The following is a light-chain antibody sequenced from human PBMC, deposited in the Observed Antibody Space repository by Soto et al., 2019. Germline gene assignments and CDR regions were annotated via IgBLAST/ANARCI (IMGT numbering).Light chain of an antibody. J-gene: IGKJ1*01. V-gene: IGKV3-15*01. Sequence: IGVTQSPATLSVSPGERATLSCRASQSVSTNLAWYQQKPGQSPRLLIYGTSTRATGVPARFSGGGSGTEFTLTINSLQSEDFAVYFCHQYNFWPTFGQGTKVDIK. CDR2: GTS. CDR3: HQYNFWPT. CDR1: QSVSTN.